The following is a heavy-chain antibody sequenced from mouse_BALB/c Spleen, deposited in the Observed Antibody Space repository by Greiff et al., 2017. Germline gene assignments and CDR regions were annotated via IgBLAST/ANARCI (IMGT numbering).Heavy chain of an antibody. CDR1: GFTFSSYT. D-gene: IGHD2-4*01. Sequence: EVKLMESGGGLVKPGGSLKLSCAASGFTFSSYTMSWVRQTPEKRLEWVATISSGGSYTYYPDSVKGRFTISRDNAKNTLYLQMSSLKSEDTAMYYCARDRAMITDYYAMDYWGQGTSVTVSS. CDR3: ARDRAMITDYYAMDY. CDR2: ISSGGSYT. J-gene: IGHJ4*01. V-gene: IGHV5-6-4*01.